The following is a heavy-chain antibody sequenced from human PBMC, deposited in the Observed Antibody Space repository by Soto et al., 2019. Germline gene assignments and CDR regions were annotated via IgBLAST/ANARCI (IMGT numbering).Heavy chain of an antibody. CDR3: ARGRYGDY. J-gene: IGHJ4*02. CDR2: ISAHNGNT. CDR1: DYAFTASG. D-gene: IGHD1-1*01. Sequence: QVHLGQSGAEVKKPGASVKVPFKGYDYAFTASGITWVRQAPGQGLEWMGWISAHNGNTNYAQKLQGRVTVTRDTSTSTSYMELRSLRSDDKAVYYCARGRYGDYWGQGALVTVSS. V-gene: IGHV1-18*01.